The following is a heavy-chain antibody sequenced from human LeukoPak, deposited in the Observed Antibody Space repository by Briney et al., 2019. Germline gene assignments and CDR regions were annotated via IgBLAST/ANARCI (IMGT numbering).Heavy chain of an antibody. J-gene: IGHJ4*02. CDR3: ARESQYYGSGITPPGY. CDR1: GFTFSSYN. V-gene: IGHV3-48*01. CDR2: ISSSGNSI. Sequence: PGGSLRLSCAASGFTFSSYNMNWVRQAPGKGLEWVSYISSSGNSIYYADSVKGRFTISRDNSKNSLYLQMNSLRAEDTAVYYCARESQYYGSGITPPGYWGQGTLVTVSS. D-gene: IGHD3-10*01.